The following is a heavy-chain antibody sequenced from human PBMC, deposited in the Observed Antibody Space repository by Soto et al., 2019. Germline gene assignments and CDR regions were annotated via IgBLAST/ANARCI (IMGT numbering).Heavy chain of an antibody. V-gene: IGHV3-7*01. Sequence: GGSLRLSCAASGFTFSSNWMDWVCQAPGKGLEWVANINQDGSEKHYIDSVKGRFTISRDNAKNSLYLQMNSLTAEDSALYYCSPALNFWGQGTLVTVSS. J-gene: IGHJ4*02. CDR1: GFTFSSNW. CDR2: INQDGSEK. CDR3: SPALNF. D-gene: IGHD2-2*01.